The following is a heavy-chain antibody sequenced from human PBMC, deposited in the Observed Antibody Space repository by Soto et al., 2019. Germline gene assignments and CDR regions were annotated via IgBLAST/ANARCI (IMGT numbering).Heavy chain of an antibody. CDR3: TRAYENSNYYSDY. V-gene: IGHV3-73*01. CDR1: GFAFRGST. D-gene: IGHD3-22*01. J-gene: IGHJ4*02. CDR2: ISIKPNNFAT. Sequence: GESLKISCVASGFAFRGSTIHWVRQAPGKGLEWLGLISIKPNNFATVYAASVTGRFTISRDDSKNTAFLQMNSLKTEDTAVYYCTRAYENSNYYSDYWGRGTLVTVSS.